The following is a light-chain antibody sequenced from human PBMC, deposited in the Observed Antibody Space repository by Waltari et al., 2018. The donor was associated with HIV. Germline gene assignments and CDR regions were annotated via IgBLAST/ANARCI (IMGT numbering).Light chain of an antibody. V-gene: IGLV1-40*01. CDR1: SSNIGAGYA. J-gene: IGLJ2*01. CDR2: ANI. Sequence: QSVLTQPPSVSGAPGQRVTISCPGTSSNIGAGYAVPWYQQLPGTAPKLLIYANIHRPSGVPDRFSVSKSATSASLAITGLQAEDEADYFCQSYDSSLSAYVVFGGGTKLTVL. CDR3: QSYDSSLSAYVV.